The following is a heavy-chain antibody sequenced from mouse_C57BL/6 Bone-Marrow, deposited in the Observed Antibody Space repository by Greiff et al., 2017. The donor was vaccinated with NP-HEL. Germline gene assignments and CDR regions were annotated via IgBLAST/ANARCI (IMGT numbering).Heavy chain of an antibody. V-gene: IGHV1-82*01. CDR2: IYPGDGDT. CDR3: ARSKGLPMDY. J-gene: IGHJ4*01. Sequence: VQGVESGPELVKPGASVKISCKASGYAFSSSWMNWVKQRPGKGLEWIGRIYPGDGDTNYNGKFKGKATLTADKSSSTAYMQLSSLTSEDSAVYFCARSKGLPMDYWGQGTSVTVSS. D-gene: IGHD2-4*01. CDR1: GYAFSSSW.